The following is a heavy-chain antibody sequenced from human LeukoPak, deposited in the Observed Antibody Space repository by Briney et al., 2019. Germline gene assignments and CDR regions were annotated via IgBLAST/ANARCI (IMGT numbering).Heavy chain of an antibody. D-gene: IGHD3-10*01. CDR3: ATYYAGRGGSGY. Sequence: SETLSLTCTVSGASISSGAYHWGWIRQPPGKGREWIGHIGTTNYNPSLNSRVTISEDTSNNQFSLRLSSVTAADTAVYFCATYYAGRGGSGYWGQGTLVTVSS. V-gene: IGHV4-30-4*01. J-gene: IGHJ4*02. CDR2: IGTT. CDR1: GASISSGAYH.